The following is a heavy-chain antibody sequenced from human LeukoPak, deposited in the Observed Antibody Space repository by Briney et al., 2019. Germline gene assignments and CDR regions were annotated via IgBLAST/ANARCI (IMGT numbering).Heavy chain of an antibody. CDR3: ITDPGDYEDF. Sequence: GSLRLSCAASGFSFTNAWMSWVRQAPGKGLEWVGRIKSKTDGETRDYAAPVRGRFAISRDDSKNTLFLLMNSLKSDDTAVYFCITDPGDYEDFWGQGTLVTVSS. CDR1: GFSFTNAW. J-gene: IGHJ4*02. V-gene: IGHV3-15*01. CDR2: IKSKTDGETR. D-gene: IGHD4-17*01.